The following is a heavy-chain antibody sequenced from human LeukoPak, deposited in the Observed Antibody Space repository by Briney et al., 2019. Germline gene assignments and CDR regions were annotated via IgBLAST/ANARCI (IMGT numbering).Heavy chain of an antibody. CDR1: GGSLRSGGFY. D-gene: IGHD3-16*01. Sequence: SETLSLTCPCSGGSLRSGGFYWRWIRQHPGEGLESIGYIYYSGSTSYTPTRKSRVTISVDTSKNQFSLKLSSVTAADTAVYYCAPSPKGAGFDPWGQGTLVTVSS. CDR2: IYYSGST. CDR3: APSPKGAGFDP. V-gene: IGHV4-31*03. J-gene: IGHJ5*02.